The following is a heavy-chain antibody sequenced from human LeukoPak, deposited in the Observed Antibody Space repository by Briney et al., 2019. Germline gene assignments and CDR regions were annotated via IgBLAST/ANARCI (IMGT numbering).Heavy chain of an antibody. V-gene: IGHV3-30*02. J-gene: IGHJ6*03. Sequence: GGSLRLSCAASGFSFSSYGMHWVRQAPGKGLEWVAFIRYDGNVKHYADSVKGRFTISRDNSKNTLFLQMNSLRGEDTAVYYCAKDWDRYYYYMDVWGKGTTVTVSS. CDR2: IRYDGNVK. CDR1: GFSFSSYG. D-gene: IGHD1-26*01. CDR3: AKDWDRYYYYMDV.